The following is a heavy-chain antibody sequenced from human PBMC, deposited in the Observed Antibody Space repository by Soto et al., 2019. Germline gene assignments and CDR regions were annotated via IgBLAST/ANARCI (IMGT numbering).Heavy chain of an antibody. V-gene: IGHV1-18*01. Sequence: QVQLVQSGDEVKKPGASVKVSCKASGYTFTNYGISWVRQAPGQGLEWMGWISPYNGNTKYPQKLQGRVTMTTDTSTSTSYMELRSLRSDDTAVYFCARDGDRCTSTRCSPWPDTHVDLWGRGTLVTVSS. CDR3: ARDGDRCTSTRCSPWPDTHVDL. D-gene: IGHD2-2*01. J-gene: IGHJ2*01. CDR1: GYTFTNYG. CDR2: ISPYNGNT.